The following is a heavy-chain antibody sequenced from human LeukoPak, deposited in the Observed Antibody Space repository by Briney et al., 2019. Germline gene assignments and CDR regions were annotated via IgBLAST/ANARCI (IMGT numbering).Heavy chain of an antibody. CDR1: GFTFSSYG. D-gene: IGHD3-10*01. CDR2: MSYDGSNK. J-gene: IGHJ4*02. CDR3: AKDRFRLPFDY. Sequence: GGSLRLSCAAAGFTFSSYGMHWVRQAPGKGLEWVAVMSYDGSNKYYADSVKGRFTISRDNSKNTLYLQMNSLRAEDTAVYYCAKDRFRLPFDYWGQGTLVTVSS. V-gene: IGHV3-30*18.